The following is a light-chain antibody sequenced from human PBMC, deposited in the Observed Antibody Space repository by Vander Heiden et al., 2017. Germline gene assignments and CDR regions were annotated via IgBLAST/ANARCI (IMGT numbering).Light chain of an antibody. J-gene: IGLJ2*01. V-gene: IGLV3-1*01. CDR1: KLGNKY. Sequence: SYELTQPPSVSVSPGQTARITCSGDKLGNKYVCWYQQRSGQSPVLVIYQDNKRPSGIPERLSGSNSGNTATLTISGTQAVDEADYYCQAWDSSIAVFGGGTKLTVL. CDR2: QDN. CDR3: QAWDSSIAV.